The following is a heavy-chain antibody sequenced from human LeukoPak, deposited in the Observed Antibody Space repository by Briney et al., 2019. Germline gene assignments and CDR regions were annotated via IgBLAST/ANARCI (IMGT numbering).Heavy chain of an antibody. Sequence: GGSLRLSCAASGFTFSSYAMSWVRQAPGKGLEWVSAISAGGGTIYYADSVKGRFTISRDNSKNTLYLQMNSLRVEDTAVYYCATTVGYCSSTSCSRFRYFDYWGQGTLVTVSS. CDR2: ISAGGGTI. CDR1: GFTFSSYA. D-gene: IGHD2-2*01. CDR3: ATTVGYCSSTSCSRFRYFDY. J-gene: IGHJ4*02. V-gene: IGHV3-23*01.